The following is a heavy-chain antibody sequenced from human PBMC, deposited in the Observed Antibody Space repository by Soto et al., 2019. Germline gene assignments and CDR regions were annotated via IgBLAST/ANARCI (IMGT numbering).Heavy chain of an antibody. CDR2: IYWDDDK. CDR3: AHLPFRSIAVSYWFDP. CDR1: GFSLSTSGVG. Sequence: QITLKESGPTLVKPTQTLTLTCTFSGFSLSTSGVGVGWIRQPPGKALEWLALIYWDDDKRYSPSLKSRLTITKDTSKNQVVLTMSNIDPVDTATYYGAHLPFRSIAVSYWFDPWGQGTLVTVSS. D-gene: IGHD6-19*01. J-gene: IGHJ5*02. V-gene: IGHV2-5*02.